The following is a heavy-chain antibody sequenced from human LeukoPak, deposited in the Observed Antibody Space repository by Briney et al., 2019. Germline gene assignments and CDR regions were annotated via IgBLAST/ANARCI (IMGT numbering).Heavy chain of an antibody. CDR3: ARLFWSGYRMDNWFDP. Sequence: PSETLSLTCTVSGGSISSSSYYWGWIRQPPGKGLEWIGSIYYSGSTYYNPSLKSRVTISVDTSKNQFSLKLSSVTAADTAVYYCARLFWSGYRMDNWFDPWGQGTLVTVS. V-gene: IGHV4-39*01. J-gene: IGHJ5*02. CDR1: GGSISSSSYY. CDR2: IYYSGST. D-gene: IGHD3-3*01.